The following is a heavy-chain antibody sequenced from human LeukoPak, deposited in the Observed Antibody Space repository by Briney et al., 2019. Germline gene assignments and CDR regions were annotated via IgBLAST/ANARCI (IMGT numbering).Heavy chain of an antibody. V-gene: IGHV1-2*02. D-gene: IGHD2-2*02. CDR2: INPNSGGT. Sequence: ASVKVSCKASGYTFTGYYMHWVRPAPGQGLEWMGWINPNSGGTNYAQKFQGRVTMTRDTSISTAYMELSRLRSDDTAVYYCARDTCSSTSCYTIGYWGQGTLVTVSS. CDR3: ARDTCSSTSCYTIGY. J-gene: IGHJ4*02. CDR1: GYTFTGYY.